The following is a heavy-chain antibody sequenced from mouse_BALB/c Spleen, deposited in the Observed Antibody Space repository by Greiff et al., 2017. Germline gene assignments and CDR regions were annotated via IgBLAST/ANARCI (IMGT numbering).Heavy chain of an antibody. D-gene: IGHD2-14*01. CDR1: GYTFTDYN. J-gene: IGHJ3*01. Sequence: EVKLMESGPELVKPGASVKIPCKASGYTFTDYNMDWVKQSHGKSLEWIGDINPNNGGTIYNQKFKGKATLTVDKSSSTAYMQLSSLTSEDSAVYFCAREGVYRYDGFAYWGQGTLVTVSA. CDR2: INPNNGGT. V-gene: IGHV1-18*01. CDR3: AREGVYRYDGFAY.